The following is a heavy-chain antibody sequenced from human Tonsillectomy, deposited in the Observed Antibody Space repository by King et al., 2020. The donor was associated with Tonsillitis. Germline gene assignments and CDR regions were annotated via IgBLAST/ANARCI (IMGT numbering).Heavy chain of an antibody. D-gene: IGHD4-17*01. Sequence: VQLVQSGGGVVQPGRSLRLSCAASGFTFSSYGMHWVRQAPGKGLEWVAGIWYDGSNKYYADSVKGRFTISRDNSKNTLYLQMNSLRAEDTAVYYCARDRSGDSTQPHFDIWGQGTMVTVSS. J-gene: IGHJ3*02. CDR2: IWYDGSNK. V-gene: IGHV3-33*01. CDR3: ARDRSGDSTQPHFDI. CDR1: GFTFSSYG.